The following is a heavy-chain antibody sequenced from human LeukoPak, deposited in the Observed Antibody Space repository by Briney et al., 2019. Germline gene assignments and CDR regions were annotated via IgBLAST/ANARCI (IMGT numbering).Heavy chain of an antibody. V-gene: IGHV4-39*07. Sequence: SETLSLTCTVSGGSISSSSYYWGWIRQPPGKGLEWIGSIYYSGSTNYNPSLKSRVTISVDTSKNQFSLKLSSVTAADTAVYYCAGRYYYGSGTLDPWGQGTLVTVSS. CDR3: AGRYYYGSGTLDP. CDR1: GGSISSSSYY. D-gene: IGHD3-10*01. J-gene: IGHJ5*02. CDR2: IYYSGST.